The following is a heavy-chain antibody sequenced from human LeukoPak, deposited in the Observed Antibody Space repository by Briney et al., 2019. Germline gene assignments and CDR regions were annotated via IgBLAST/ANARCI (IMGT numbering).Heavy chain of an antibody. CDR1: GGSISGYY. D-gene: IGHD2-21*02. CDR2: IYHSAST. V-gene: IGHV4-59*08. J-gene: IGHJ4*02. CDR3: ARHRGDGFDY. Sequence: PSETLSLTCTVSGGSISGYYWSWIRQPSGKGLEWIGYIYHSASTNYNPSLKSRLTISIDTSKNQFSLKLSSVTAADTAVYYCARHRGDGFDYWGQGTLVTVSS.